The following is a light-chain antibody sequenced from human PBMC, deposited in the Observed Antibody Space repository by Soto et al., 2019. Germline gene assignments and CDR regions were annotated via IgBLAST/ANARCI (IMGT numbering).Light chain of an antibody. J-gene: IGKJ1*01. CDR1: QSVGSN. CDR2: GAS. Sequence: EIVLTQSPGTLSLSPGERATLSCRASQSVGSNLAWYQQKAGQAPRLLIYGASTRATGIPVRFTGSGSGTEFTLTISSLQSEDFAVYYCQHYSNWPPWTFGRGTKVDIK. V-gene: IGKV3-15*01. CDR3: QHYSNWPPWT.